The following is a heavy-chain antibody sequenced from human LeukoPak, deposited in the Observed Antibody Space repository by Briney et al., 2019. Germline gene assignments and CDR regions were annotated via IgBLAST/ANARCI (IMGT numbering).Heavy chain of an antibody. CDR1: GGSNY. Sequence: PSETLSLTCTVSGGSNYWTWIRQAPGKGLEWIAYIHYSGSTNYNPSLKSRVTISVDTSKNQFSLKLSSVTAADTAVYYCARAGRVRAGGVNFDYWGQGTLVTVSS. V-gene: IGHV4-59*01. D-gene: IGHD3-10*01. J-gene: IGHJ4*02. CDR2: IHYSGST. CDR3: ARAGRVRAGGVNFDY.